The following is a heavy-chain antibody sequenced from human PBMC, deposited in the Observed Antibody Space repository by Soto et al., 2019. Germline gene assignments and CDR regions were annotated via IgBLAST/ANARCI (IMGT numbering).Heavy chain of an antibody. V-gene: IGHV3-21*01. Sequence: EVQLVESGGGLVKPGGSLRLSCAASGFTFSSYSMNWVRQAPGKGLEWVSSISSSSSYIYYAESGKGRFTISRDDAKNSLYLKMNRVRAGDTAVYYCARDWVVRGRGGMGVWGQGTTVTVSS. CDR1: GFTFSSYS. CDR3: ARDWVVRGRGGMGV. J-gene: IGHJ6*02. CDR2: ISSSSSYI. D-gene: IGHD3-10*01.